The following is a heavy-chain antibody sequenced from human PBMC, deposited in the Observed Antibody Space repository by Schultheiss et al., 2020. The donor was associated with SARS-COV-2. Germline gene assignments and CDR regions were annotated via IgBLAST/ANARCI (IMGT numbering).Heavy chain of an antibody. D-gene: IGHD1-26*01. J-gene: IGHJ4*02. CDR1: GYSITSGYY. Sequence: SETLSLTCAVSGYSITSGYYWAWIRQPPGKGLEWIGSIYHSGTTYYSPSLKSRVSISVDTSKNQFSLRLSSVTAADTAVYYCASGAGGVDYWGQGTLVTVSS. CDR3: ASGAGGVDY. V-gene: IGHV4-38-2*01. CDR2: IYHSGTT.